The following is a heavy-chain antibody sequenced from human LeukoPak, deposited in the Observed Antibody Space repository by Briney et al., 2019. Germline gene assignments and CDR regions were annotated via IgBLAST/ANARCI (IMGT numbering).Heavy chain of an antibody. Sequence: GASVKVSCKASGYTFTGYYMHWVRQAPGQGLEWMGWINPNSGGTNYAQKFQGRVTMTRDTSISTAYMELSRLRSDDMAVYYCARARYCSGGSCYSDYWGQGTLVTVSS. CDR1: GYTFTGYY. CDR3: ARARYCSGGSCYSDY. CDR2: INPNSGGT. J-gene: IGHJ4*02. V-gene: IGHV1-2*02. D-gene: IGHD2-15*01.